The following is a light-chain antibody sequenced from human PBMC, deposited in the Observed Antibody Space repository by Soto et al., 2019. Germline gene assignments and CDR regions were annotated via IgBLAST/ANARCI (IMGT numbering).Light chain of an antibody. CDR3: HRYNTWPPHFT. CDR2: NAS. CDR1: QSVSTK. J-gene: IGKJ3*01. Sequence: EIVMTQSPGILSLSPGETATLSCRASQSVSTKLAWYQQRPGQTPRLLIYNASTRATGVPARFSGGGSVTEFSLTISSLQSDDLAVYYCHRYNTWPPHFTFGPGTKVDVK. V-gene: IGKV3-15*01.